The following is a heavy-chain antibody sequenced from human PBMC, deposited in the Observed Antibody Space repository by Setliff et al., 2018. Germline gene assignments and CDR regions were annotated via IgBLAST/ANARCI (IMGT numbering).Heavy chain of an antibody. V-gene: IGHV4-4*08. CDR3: ARGLNTESWTPLY. J-gene: IGHJ4*02. Sequence: SETLSLTCTVSGGSISSHYWSWIRQPPGKGLEWIGYIYSSGSTNYNPSLKSRVTISVDTSKNQFSLKLSSVTAADTAVYYCARGLNTESWTPLYWSPGTLVTAPQ. CDR1: GGSISSHY. D-gene: IGHD2-15*01. CDR2: IYSSGST.